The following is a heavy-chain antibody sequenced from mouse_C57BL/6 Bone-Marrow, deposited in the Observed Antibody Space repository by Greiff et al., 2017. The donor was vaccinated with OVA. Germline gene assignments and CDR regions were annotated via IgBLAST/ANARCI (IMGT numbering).Heavy chain of an antibody. V-gene: IGHV2-2*01. D-gene: IGHD2-3*01. CDR1: GFSLTSYG. J-gene: IGHJ4*01. CDR2: IWSGGST. Sequence: QVQLKESGPGLVQPSQSLSITCTVSGFSLTSYGVHWVRQSPGKGLEWLGVIWSGGSTDYNAAFISRLSISKDNSKSQVFFKMNSLQSDDTAIYYCARKEGWLLPGGQGTSVTVSS. CDR3: ARKEGWLLP.